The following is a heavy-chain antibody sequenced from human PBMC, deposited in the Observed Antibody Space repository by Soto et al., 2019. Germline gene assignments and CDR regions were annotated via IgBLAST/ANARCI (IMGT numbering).Heavy chain of an antibody. CDR1: GLPVSTTY. CDR2: MDSGGST. Sequence: PEGSLRLSCAASGLPVSTTYMSWVRHAPGKGLERVSVMDSGGSTCYSDSVRGIFTSSRDNSKNTVNLQMNSLRAEDTAVYYCARDPWAADYWGQGTLVTVSS. D-gene: IGHD3-16*01. CDR3: ARDPWAADY. J-gene: IGHJ4*02. V-gene: IGHV3-66*01.